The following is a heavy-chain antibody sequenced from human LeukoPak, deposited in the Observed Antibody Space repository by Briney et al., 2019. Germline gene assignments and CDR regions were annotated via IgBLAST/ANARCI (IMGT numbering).Heavy chain of an antibody. CDR1: GFTFSSYA. J-gene: IGHJ4*02. V-gene: IGHV3-23*01. D-gene: IGHD3-22*01. CDR3: ARRDYSDSSTYAPLFDY. CDR2: ITGSGGRT. Sequence: GGSLRLSCAASGFTFSSYAMSWVRQAPGKGPEWVSGITGSGGRTYYADSVKGRFTISRDNSKNTLYLQMNSLRAEGTAMYYYARRDYSDSSTYAPLFDYWGQGALVTVSS.